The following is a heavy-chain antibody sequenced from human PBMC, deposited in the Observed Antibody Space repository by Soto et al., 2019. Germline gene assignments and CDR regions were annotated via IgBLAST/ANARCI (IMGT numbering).Heavy chain of an antibody. CDR1: GDSISRSY. Sequence: QVQLQESGPGLVKPSETLSLTCAVSGDSISRSYWNWIRQPPGKGLEWIGYIYYSGSTHYNPSHKSPVTMTVETSKNQISLRLRSVTAADTAVYYCARLYPNYDILTGSKLFAFDIWGQGTMVTVSS. CDR2: IYYSGST. V-gene: IGHV4-59*01. CDR3: ARLYPNYDILTGSKLFAFDI. D-gene: IGHD3-9*01. J-gene: IGHJ3*02.